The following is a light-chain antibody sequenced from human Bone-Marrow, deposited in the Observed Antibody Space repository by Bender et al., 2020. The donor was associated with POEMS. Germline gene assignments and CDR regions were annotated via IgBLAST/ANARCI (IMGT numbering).Light chain of an antibody. V-gene: IGLV3-21*03. CDR1: NFAMKS. J-gene: IGLJ2*01. Sequence: SYVLTQPPSVSVAPGKTATISCGGHNFAMKSVHWYQQKPGQAPILIVFDDTDRPSGIPARFSGSNSGNTATLNITGVEAGDKANYYCQRWHGHSDHAIFGGGTKLTVL. CDR2: DDT. CDR3: QRWHGHSDHAI.